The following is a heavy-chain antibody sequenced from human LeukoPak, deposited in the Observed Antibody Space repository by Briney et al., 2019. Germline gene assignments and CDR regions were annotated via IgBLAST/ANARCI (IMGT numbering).Heavy chain of an antibody. CDR1: GFIFNSYG. CDR2: IGNDDTI. D-gene: IGHD3-10*01. V-gene: IGHV3-48*03. CDR3: ARELRRISGDGFDI. J-gene: IGHJ3*02. Sequence: PGGSLRLSCAASGFIFNSYGMNWVRQAPGKGLEWLSYIGNDDTIYYADSVKGRFTISRDNAKNSLYLEMNSLRVEDTAVYYCARELRRISGDGFDIWGQGTMVTVSS.